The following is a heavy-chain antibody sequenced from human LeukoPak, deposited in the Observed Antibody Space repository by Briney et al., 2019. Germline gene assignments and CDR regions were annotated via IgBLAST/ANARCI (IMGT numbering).Heavy chain of an antibody. J-gene: IGHJ3*02. CDR3: ASNYYDSSGSDAFDI. Sequence: PSETLSLTCAVYGGSLSGYYWSWIRQPPGKGLEWIGEINHSGSTNYNPSLKSRVTISVDTSKNQFSLKLSSVTAADTAVYYCASNYYDSSGSDAFDIWGQGTMVTVSS. CDR1: GGSLSGYY. V-gene: IGHV4-34*01. D-gene: IGHD3-22*01. CDR2: INHSGST.